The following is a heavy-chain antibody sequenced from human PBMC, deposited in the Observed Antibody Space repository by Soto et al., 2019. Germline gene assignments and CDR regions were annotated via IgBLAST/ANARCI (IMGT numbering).Heavy chain of an antibody. V-gene: IGHV3-23*01. Sequence: EVQVSESGGGVVQPGGSLRLSCATSGFTFSHYPMNWVRQAPGKGLEWVSGISAGGDRTYYADSVKGRFTIFRDKSKNSVSLQMNSLRVEDTAVYSWARRVWGQGTLVTVSS. CDR1: GFTFSHYP. J-gene: IGHJ4*02. CDR2: ISAGGDRT. CDR3: ARRV.